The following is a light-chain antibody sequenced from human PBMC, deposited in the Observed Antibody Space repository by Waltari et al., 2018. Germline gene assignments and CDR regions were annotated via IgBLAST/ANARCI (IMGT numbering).Light chain of an antibody. Sequence: QPVLIQPPSAPRPPGQRVTIRWYGSSSTIGGHTVNWYQQFPGAAPKFFIYNNNRRPSGVPVRFSGSKSGTSASLAISGLQSEDEANYYCAAWDDSVNAWLFGGGAKLTVL. CDR3: AAWDDSVNAWL. V-gene: IGLV1-44*01. CDR2: NNN. J-gene: IGLJ3*02. CDR1: SSTIGGHT.